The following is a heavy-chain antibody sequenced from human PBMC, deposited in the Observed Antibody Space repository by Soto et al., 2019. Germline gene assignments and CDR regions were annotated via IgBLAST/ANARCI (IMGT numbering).Heavy chain of an antibody. Sequence: SVKVSCKASGGTFSSYAISWVRQAPGQGLEWMGGIIPIFGTANYAQKFQGRVTITADESTSTAYMELSSLRSEDTAVYYCAREIRDSSGYYSPNFDYWGQGTLVTVSS. V-gene: IGHV1-69*13. J-gene: IGHJ4*02. CDR3: AREIRDSSGYYSPNFDY. CDR2: IIPIFGTA. CDR1: GGTFSSYA. D-gene: IGHD3-22*01.